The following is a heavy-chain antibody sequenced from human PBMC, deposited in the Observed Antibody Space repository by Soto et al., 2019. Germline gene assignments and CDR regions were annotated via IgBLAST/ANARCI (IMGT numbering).Heavy chain of an antibody. Sequence: NPSETLSLTCTVSGGSISSSSYYWGWIRQPPGKGLEWIGSIYYSGSTYYNPSLKSRVTISVDTSKNQFSLKLSSVTAADTAVYYCPLYYYDSSGYYSIDYWGQGTLVTVSS. CDR2: IYYSGST. CDR3: PLYYYDSSGYYSIDY. V-gene: IGHV4-39*01. J-gene: IGHJ4*02. D-gene: IGHD3-22*01. CDR1: GGSISSSSYY.